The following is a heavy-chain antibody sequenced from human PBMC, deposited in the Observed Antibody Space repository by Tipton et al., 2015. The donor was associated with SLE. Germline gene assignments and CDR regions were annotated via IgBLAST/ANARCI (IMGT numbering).Heavy chain of an antibody. J-gene: IGHJ3*02. Sequence: SLRLSCVASGFTFSYYAMHWVRQAPGKGLEWVAVVSFDGRVKYYADPMSARFTISRDNSKNTLFLQVNSVTAEDTAVYFCARDPPGTSSKFDMWGQGTTVTVFS. CDR1: GFTFSYYA. CDR3: ARDPPGTSSKFDM. V-gene: IGHV3-30*04. CDR2: VSFDGRVK. D-gene: IGHD2-2*01.